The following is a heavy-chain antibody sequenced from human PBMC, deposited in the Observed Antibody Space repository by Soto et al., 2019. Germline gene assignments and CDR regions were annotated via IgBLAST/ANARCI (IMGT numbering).Heavy chain of an antibody. CDR3: AEGSCGGGRCYDLYNWFDS. D-gene: IGHD2-15*01. V-gene: IGHV3-23*01. CDR2: IGDSEGETT. Sequence: EVQLLESGGGLVQPGGSLRLSCAASGFTFSTYAMTWVRQAPGKGPEWVSRIGDSEGETTHYADSVKGRFPISRDNAKNTMYLQRNSRRVEDTAIYYCAEGSCGGGRCYDLYNWFDSGGEGTRVTVSS. J-gene: IGHJ5*01. CDR1: GFTFSTYA.